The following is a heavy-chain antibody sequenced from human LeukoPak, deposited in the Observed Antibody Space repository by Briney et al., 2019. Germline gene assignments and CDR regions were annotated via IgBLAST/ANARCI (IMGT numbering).Heavy chain of an antibody. CDR3: AREAYDSGGYYLDY. Sequence: SETLSLTCTVSGYSISSGYYWGWIRQPPGKGLEWIGSIYHSGSTCYNPSLRNRVTISLDTSKNQFSLKLTSVTAADTAVYYCAREAYDSGGYYLDYWGQGTLVTVSS. CDR2: IYHSGST. CDR1: GYSISSGYY. D-gene: IGHD3-22*01. V-gene: IGHV4-38-2*02. J-gene: IGHJ4*02.